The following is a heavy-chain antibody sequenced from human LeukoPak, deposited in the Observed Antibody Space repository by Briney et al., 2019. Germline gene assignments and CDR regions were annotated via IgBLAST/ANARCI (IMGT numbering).Heavy chain of an antibody. CDR1: GFTFSSYA. J-gene: IGHJ6*02. Sequence: GGPLRLSCAASGFTFSSYAMHWVRQAPGKGLEWVAVISYDGSNKHYADSVKGRFTISRDNSKNTLYLQMNSLRAEDTAVYYCARTVVVTYYYGMDVWGQGTTVTVSS. V-gene: IGHV3-30-3*01. CDR3: ARTVVVTYYYGMDV. CDR2: ISYDGSNK. D-gene: IGHD2-21*01.